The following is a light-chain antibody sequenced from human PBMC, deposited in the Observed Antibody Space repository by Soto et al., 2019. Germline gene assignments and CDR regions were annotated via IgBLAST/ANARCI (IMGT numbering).Light chain of an antibody. J-gene: IGKJ1*01. Sequence: DIRMTQSPSTLSATAGDRGTITCRASQSISRWLAWYQHKPGKAPKLLIYDASNLDSGVPSRFSGSGSGTEFPLTISNLQPDDCATYYCQQYENYWTFGQGTRVEIK. CDR2: DAS. CDR1: QSISRW. V-gene: IGKV1-5*01. CDR3: QQYENYWT.